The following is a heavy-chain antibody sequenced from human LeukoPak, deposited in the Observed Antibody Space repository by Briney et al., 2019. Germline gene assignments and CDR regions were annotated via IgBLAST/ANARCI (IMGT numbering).Heavy chain of an antibody. J-gene: IGHJ2*01. D-gene: IGHD4-17*01. Sequence: SETLSLTCTVSGYSISSGYYWGWIRQPPGKGLEWIGSIYHSGSTYYNPSLKSRVTISVDTSKNQFSLKLSSVTAADTAVYYCARDRTTGADWYFDLWGRGTLVTVSS. CDR2: IYHSGST. CDR3: ARDRTTGADWYFDL. V-gene: IGHV4-38-2*02. CDR1: GYSISSGYY.